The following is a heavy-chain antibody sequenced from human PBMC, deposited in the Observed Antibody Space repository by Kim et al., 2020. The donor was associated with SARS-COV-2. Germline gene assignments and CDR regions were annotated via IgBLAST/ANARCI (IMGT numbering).Heavy chain of an antibody. CDR1: GGSISSYY. D-gene: IGHD3-10*01. Sequence: SETLSLTCTVSGGSISSYYWSWIRQPPGKGLEWIGYIYYSGSTNYNPSLKSRVTISVDTSKNQFSLKLSSVTAADTAVYYCARGGSGSYYPTYYYYYGMDVWGQGTTVTVSS. CDR2: IYYSGST. V-gene: IGHV4-59*01. J-gene: IGHJ6*02. CDR3: ARGGSGSYYPTYYYYYGMDV.